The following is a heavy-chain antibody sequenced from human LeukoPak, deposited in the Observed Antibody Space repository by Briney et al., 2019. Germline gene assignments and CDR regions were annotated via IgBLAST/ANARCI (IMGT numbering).Heavy chain of an antibody. V-gene: IGHV3-21*01. CDR1: GFTFSSYS. CDR2: ISSSSSYI. Sequence: GGSLILSCAASGFTFSSYSMNGVRQAPGKGLEWVSSISSSSSYIYYADSVKGRFTISRDNAKNSLYLQMNSLRAEDTAVYYCARESVGDIVVVPAAQGWFDPWGQGTLVTVSS. J-gene: IGHJ5*02. CDR3: ARESVGDIVVVPAAQGWFDP. D-gene: IGHD2-2*01.